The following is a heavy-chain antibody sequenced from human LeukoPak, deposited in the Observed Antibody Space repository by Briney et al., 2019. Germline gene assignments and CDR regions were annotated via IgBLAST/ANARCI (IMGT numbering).Heavy chain of an antibody. CDR1: GGSFSGYY. V-gene: IGHV4-34*01. J-gene: IGHJ4*02. D-gene: IGHD5-18*01. CDR3: ARAALAVNGYSYSHFDY. CDR2: IDHSGST. Sequence: SETLSLTCAVYGGSFSGYYWSWIRQPPGKGLEWIGEIDHSGSTNYNPSLKSRVTISVDTSKNQFSLKLSSVTAADTAVYYCARAALAVNGYSYSHFDYWGQGTLVTVSS.